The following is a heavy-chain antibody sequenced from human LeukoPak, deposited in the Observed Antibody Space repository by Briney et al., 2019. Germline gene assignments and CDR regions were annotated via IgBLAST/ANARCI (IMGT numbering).Heavy chain of an antibody. CDR1: GFTFSNYW. D-gene: IGHD3-16*01. Sequence: GGSLRLSCVASGFTFSNYWMHWVRQAPGKGLVWVSRITSDGTSATYADSVEGRFTISRDNAKNTLFLQMNSLRAEDTAMYFCARARYAGGADYWGQGTLVTVSS. CDR2: ITSDGTSA. J-gene: IGHJ4*02. V-gene: IGHV3-74*01. CDR3: ARARYAGGADY.